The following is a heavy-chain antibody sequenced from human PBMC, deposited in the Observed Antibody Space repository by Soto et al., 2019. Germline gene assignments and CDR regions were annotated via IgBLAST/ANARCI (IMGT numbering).Heavy chain of an antibody. CDR1: GFIFGDYY. CDR2: ISSSGSEA. D-gene: IGHD3-3*01. J-gene: IGHJ1*01. Sequence: GGSLRLSCVASGFIFGDYYMNWIRQSPGKGLEWLSYISSSGSEAKSADSPKARFSISRDNAKNSVYLQMNRLSAEDTAVYYCVRVRGFLEWLDLAQGT. V-gene: IGHV3-11*05. CDR3: VRVRGFLEWLD.